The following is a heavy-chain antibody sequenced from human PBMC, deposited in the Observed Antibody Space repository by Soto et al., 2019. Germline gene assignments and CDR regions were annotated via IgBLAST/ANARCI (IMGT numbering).Heavy chain of an antibody. V-gene: IGHV1-69*12. CDR2: IIHIFGTV. Sequence: QVQLVQSGAEVKKPGSSVKVSCKASGGTFSSYVISWVRQAPGQGLEWMGGIIHIFGTVNYAQRFQVRVTIPEGQSTSNTYMEQGSLRSEDTAIYYCARAPALAGPRVGGLDYWGQGTLVTVSS. D-gene: IGHD3-10*01. CDR1: GGTFSSYV. CDR3: ARAPALAGPRVGGLDY. J-gene: IGHJ4*02.